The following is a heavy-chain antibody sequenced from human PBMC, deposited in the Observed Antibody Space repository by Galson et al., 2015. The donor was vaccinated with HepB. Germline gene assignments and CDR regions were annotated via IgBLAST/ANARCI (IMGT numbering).Heavy chain of an antibody. D-gene: IGHD3-16*02. J-gene: IGHJ3*02. Sequence: SVKVSCKVSGYTLTELSMHWVRQAPGKGLEWMGGFDPEDGETIYAQKFQGRVTMTEDTSTDTAYMELSSLRSEDTAVYYCATETPTKYVWGSYRDDAFDIWGQGTMVTVSS. CDR2: FDPEDGET. V-gene: IGHV1-24*01. CDR3: ATETPTKYVWGSYRDDAFDI. CDR1: GYTLTELS.